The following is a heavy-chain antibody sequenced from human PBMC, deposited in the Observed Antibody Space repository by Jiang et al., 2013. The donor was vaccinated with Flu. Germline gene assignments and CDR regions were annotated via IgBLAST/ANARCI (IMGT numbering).Heavy chain of an antibody. J-gene: IGHJ2*01. CDR3: ARGYVHYYDIGEHSYYFDL. CDR2: INHSGRT. V-gene: IGHV4-34*01. Sequence: ETLSLTCAVVWWVGSGVTYWSSDPPSPHGKGLEWIGEINHSGRTNYYPSLKSRVTISVDTSKNHFSLNLSSVTAADTAVYYCARGYVHYYDIGEHSYYFDLWGRGTLVTVSS. D-gene: IGHD3-22*01. CDR1: WVGSGVTY.